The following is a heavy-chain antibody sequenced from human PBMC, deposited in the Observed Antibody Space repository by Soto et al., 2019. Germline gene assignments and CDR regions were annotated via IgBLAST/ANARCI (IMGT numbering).Heavy chain of an antibody. CDR1: GFTFSTYV. Sequence: GGSLRLSCAASGFTFSTYVMNWVRQAPGKGLEWVSTITVNGANTYYADSVKGRFTISRDNSKNTLHLQMNGLRVEDTAVYYCAKNAEATIRVVFDCCGQGSLVTVSS. V-gene: IGHV3-23*01. D-gene: IGHD5-12*01. CDR2: ITVNGANT. CDR3: AKNAEATIRVVFDC. J-gene: IGHJ4*02.